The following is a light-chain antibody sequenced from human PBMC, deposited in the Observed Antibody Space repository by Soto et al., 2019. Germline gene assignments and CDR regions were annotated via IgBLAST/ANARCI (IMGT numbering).Light chain of an antibody. J-gene: IGLJ1*01. CDR3: SSYTSSSTYV. V-gene: IGLV2-14*01. Sequence: QSVLTQPASVSGSPGQSITISCTGASSDVGDYNSLSSYQHHPGKAPKLLIYAVNNRPSGVSDRFSGSKSGNVASLTISWLQAEDEADYYCSSYTSSSTYVFGTGTKVTVL. CDR2: AVN. CDR1: SSDVGDYNS.